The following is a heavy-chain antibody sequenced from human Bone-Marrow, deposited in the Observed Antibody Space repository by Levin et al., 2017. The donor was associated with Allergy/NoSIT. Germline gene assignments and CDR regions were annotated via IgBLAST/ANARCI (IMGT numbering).Heavy chain of an antibody. J-gene: IGHJ3*02. CDR1: GGTFSSYA. Sequence: ASVKVSCKASGGTFSSYAISWVRQAPGQGLEWMGGIIPIFGTANYAQKFQGRVTITADKSTSTAYMELSSLRSEDTAVYYCARRVVTGLAGWAFDIWGQGTMVTVSS. CDR2: IIPIFGTA. V-gene: IGHV1-69*06. D-gene: IGHD2-21*02. CDR3: ARRVVTGLAGWAFDI.